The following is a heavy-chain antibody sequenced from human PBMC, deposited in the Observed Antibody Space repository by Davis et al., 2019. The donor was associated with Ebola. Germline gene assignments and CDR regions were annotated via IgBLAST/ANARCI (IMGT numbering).Heavy chain of an antibody. J-gene: IGHJ6*04. CDR1: VIPFSSYA. D-gene: IGHD3-3*01. Sequence: PGGSLRLSFADPVIPFSSYAMTWVRQAPGKGLEWVSAFSGSGGITYYADSVKGRFTISRDNSKKTLYLQMNSLRAEDTAVYYCAKSGLSFGVVKHHYGMDVWGKGTTVTVSS. CDR2: FSGSGGIT. CDR3: AKSGLSFGVVKHHYGMDV. V-gene: IGHV3-23*01.